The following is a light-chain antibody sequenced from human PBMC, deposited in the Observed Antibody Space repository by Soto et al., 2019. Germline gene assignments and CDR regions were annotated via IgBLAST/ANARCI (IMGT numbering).Light chain of an antibody. Sequence: DIQMTQSPSSLSASVGDRVTITCQASQDITNYLNWYQQKPGKAPKLLIYDASNLETGVPSRFSGSGSGTDFTFTISSLEPEDIATYYCQQYDTLRYTFGQGTKLEIK. CDR3: QQYDTLRYT. CDR1: QDITNY. J-gene: IGKJ2*01. CDR2: DAS. V-gene: IGKV1-33*01.